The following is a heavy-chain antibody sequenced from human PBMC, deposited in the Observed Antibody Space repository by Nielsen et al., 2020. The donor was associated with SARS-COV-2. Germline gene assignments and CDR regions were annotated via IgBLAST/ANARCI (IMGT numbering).Heavy chain of an antibody. CDR2: IWYDGSNK. V-gene: IGHV3-33*01. J-gene: IGHJ4*02. D-gene: IGHD3-10*01. Sequence: GESLKISCAASGFTFSSYGMHWVRQAPGKGLEWVAVIWYDGSNKYYADSVKGRFTISRDNSKNTLYLQMNSLRAEDTAVYYCARDLRLGEEVDHWGQGTLVTVSS. CDR1: GFTFSSYG. CDR3: ARDLRLGEEVDH.